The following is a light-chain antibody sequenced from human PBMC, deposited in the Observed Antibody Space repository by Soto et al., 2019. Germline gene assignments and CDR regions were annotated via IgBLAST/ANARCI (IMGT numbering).Light chain of an antibody. CDR1: QTISTY. J-gene: IGKJ2*01. V-gene: IGKV1-39*01. Sequence: DIQMPQSPSSLSASVGDRVTITCRASQTISTYLNWYQHKPGTAPKLLIYGASSFQSGVTSRSSGLGSGTDFTLTSNSLQPEVFATYYCQHSFSNPYTFGHGTNLE. CDR3: QHSFSNPYT. CDR2: GAS.